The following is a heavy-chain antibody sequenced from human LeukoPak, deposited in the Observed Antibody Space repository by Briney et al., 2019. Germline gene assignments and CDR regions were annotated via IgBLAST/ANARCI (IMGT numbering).Heavy chain of an antibody. V-gene: IGHV4-4*09. D-gene: IGHD6-6*01. CDR2: IYTSGGT. J-gene: IGHJ4*02. Sequence: SETLSLTCTVSGGSVSSYYWTWIRQPPGKGLEWIGYIYTSGGTNYNPSLKSRVTISVDTSKNQFSLKLSSVTAADTAVYYCARGLGLVDYWGQGTLVTVSS. CDR3: ARGLGLVDY. CDR1: GGSVSSYY.